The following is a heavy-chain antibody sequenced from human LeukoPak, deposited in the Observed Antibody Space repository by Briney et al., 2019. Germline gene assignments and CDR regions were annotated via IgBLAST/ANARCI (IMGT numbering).Heavy chain of an antibody. V-gene: IGHV4-4*02. CDR3: RSPSGSSSRWFDP. Sequence: PSGTLSLTCAVSGGSFSSLHWWSWVRQPPGKGLEWIGEIYHSGTTNYNPSFKSRVTISVDTSKNQFSLKLSSVTAADTAVYCARSPSGSSSRWFDPWGQGTLVTVSS. CDR1: GGSFSSLHW. D-gene: IGHD1-26*01. J-gene: IGHJ5*02. CDR2: IYHSGTT.